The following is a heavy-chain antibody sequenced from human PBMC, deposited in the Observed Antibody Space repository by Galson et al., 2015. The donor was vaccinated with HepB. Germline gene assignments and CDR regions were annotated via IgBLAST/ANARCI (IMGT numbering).Heavy chain of an antibody. V-gene: IGHV1-2*02. CDR1: GYTFTGYS. Sequence: SVKVSCKASGYTFTGYSMHWVRQAPGQGLEWMGWINPNSGGTNYAQKFQGRVTMTRDTSISTAYMELSRLRSDDTAVYYCARGVEKWLGLYYYMDVWGKGTTVTVSS. CDR3: ARGVEKWLGLYYYMDV. D-gene: IGHD3-22*01. J-gene: IGHJ6*03. CDR2: INPNSGGT.